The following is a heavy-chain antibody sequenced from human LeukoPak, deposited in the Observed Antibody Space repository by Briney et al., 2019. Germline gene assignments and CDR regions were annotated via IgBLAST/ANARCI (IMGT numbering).Heavy chain of an antibody. V-gene: IGHV3-30*04. CDR2: ISYDGSKK. J-gene: IGHJ6*02. Sequence: PGGSLRLSCAVSGFTFSNYAMFWVRQAPVKGLEWVAVISYDGSKKYYADSVKGRFTVSRDNSKNTLYLQMNSLRAEDTAAYYCARLLDWGSDYYYYGMDVWGQGTTVTVSS. D-gene: IGHD3/OR15-3a*01. CDR3: ARLLDWGSDYYYYGMDV. CDR1: GFTFSNYA.